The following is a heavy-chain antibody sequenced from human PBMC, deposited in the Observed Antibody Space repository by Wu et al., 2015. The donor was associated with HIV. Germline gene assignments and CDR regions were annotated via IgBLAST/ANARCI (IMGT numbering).Heavy chain of an antibody. CDR1: AYNFIDYY. J-gene: IGHJ4*02. V-gene: IGHV1-18*01. CDR3: ARGHYYDTSSSPMY. CDR2: ISAQNGNT. Sequence: QVQLVQSGAEVKKPGASVKISCKASAYNFIDYYIHWVRQAPGEGLEWMGWISAQNGNTKYAQKFQGRVTMTTETSSSTAYMELRSLRSDDTAVYFCARGHYYDTSSSPMYWGPGTRVTVSS. D-gene: IGHD3-22*01.